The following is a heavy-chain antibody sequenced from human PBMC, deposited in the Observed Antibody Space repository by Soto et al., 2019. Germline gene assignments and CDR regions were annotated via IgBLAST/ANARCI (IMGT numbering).Heavy chain of an antibody. CDR3: ARDSTMTSTWHGLDV. CDR2: IFYSGIT. V-gene: IGHV4-31*03. J-gene: IGHJ6*02. D-gene: IGHD3-16*01. CDR1: GGSISTRDYV. Sequence: QLQLQESGPGLVQPSQTLSPTCTVSGGSISTRDYVWGWVGQHLGKGLEWIRYIFYSGITYYNPSLQSRLTFSVYTSKNQLSLRLASVTAADTAVYYWARDSTMTSTWHGLDVWGQGTTVTVSS.